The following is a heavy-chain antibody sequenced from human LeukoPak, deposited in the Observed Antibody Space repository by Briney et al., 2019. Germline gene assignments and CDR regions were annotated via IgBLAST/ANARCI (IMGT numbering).Heavy chain of an antibody. D-gene: IGHD6-19*01. CDR3: AREGSVARFDY. V-gene: IGHV3-7*01. CDR2: IKQDGSEK. CDR1: GFTFSSYW. Sequence: GGSLSLACAVSGFTFSSYWVSWVRQAPGKGLEWVANIKQDGSEKYYVDAVKGRFTLSKDNAKNSLYLQMNSLRAEDTAVYYCAREGSVARFDYWGQGTLVTVSS. J-gene: IGHJ4*02.